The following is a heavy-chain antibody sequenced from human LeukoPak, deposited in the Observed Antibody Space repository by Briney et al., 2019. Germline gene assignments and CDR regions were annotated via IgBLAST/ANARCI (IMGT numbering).Heavy chain of an antibody. CDR2: IKQDGSEK. CDR3: ARGMIEIGVAASWYDYDSSGYRRNYYFDY. D-gene: IGHD3-22*01. CDR1: GFTFSSYA. V-gene: IGHV3-7*01. Sequence: GGSLRLSCAASGFTFSSYAMHWVRQAPGKGLEWVANIKQDGSEKYYVDSVKGRCTISRDNAKNSLYLQMNSLRAEDTAVYYCARGMIEIGVAASWYDYDSSGYRRNYYFDYWGQGTLVTVSS. J-gene: IGHJ4*02.